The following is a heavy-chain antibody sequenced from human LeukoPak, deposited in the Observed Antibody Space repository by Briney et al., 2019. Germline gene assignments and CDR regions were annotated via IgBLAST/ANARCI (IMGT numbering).Heavy chain of an antibody. D-gene: IGHD3-22*01. Sequence: QPGGSLRLSCAASGFTFSSYWMHWVRQAPGKGLVWVSRINSDGSSTSYADSVKGRFTISRDNAKNTLYLQMDSLRAEDTAVYYCARGSYYYDSSGYILGYWGQGTLVTVSS. CDR1: GFTFSSYW. J-gene: IGHJ4*02. CDR3: ARGSYYYDSSGYILGY. V-gene: IGHV3-74*01. CDR2: INSDGSST.